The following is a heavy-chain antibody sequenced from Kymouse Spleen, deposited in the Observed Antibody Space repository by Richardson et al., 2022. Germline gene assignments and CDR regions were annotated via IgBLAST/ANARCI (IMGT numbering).Heavy chain of an antibody. D-gene: IGHD6-13*01. CDR2: ISWNSGSI. CDR1: GFTFDDYA. Sequence: EVQLVESGGGLVQPGRSLRLSCAASGFTFDDYAMHWVRQAPGKGLEWVSGISWNSGSIGYADSVKGRFTISRDNAKNSLYLQMNSLRAEDTALYYCAKDRAAAGTDAFDIWGQGTMVTVSS. CDR3: AKDRAAAGTDAFDI. V-gene: IGHV3-9*01. J-gene: IGHJ3*02.